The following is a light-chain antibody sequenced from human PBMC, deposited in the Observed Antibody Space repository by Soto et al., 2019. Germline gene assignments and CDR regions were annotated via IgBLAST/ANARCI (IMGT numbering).Light chain of an antibody. CDR3: CSYAGSSTYV. CDR1: SSDVGSYNL. J-gene: IGLJ1*01. V-gene: IGLV2-23*01. Sequence: SVLTQPASVSGSPGQSITISCTGTSSDVGSYNLVSWYQQHPGKAPKLMIYEGSKRPSGVSNRFSGSKSGNTASLTISGLQAEDEADYYCCSYAGSSTYVFGPGTKFTVL. CDR2: EGS.